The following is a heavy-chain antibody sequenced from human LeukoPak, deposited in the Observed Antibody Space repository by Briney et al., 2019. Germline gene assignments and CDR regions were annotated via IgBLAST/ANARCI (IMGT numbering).Heavy chain of an antibody. Sequence: GGSLSLSCAASGFTVSSNYMSWVRQAPGKGLEWVSVIYSGGSTYYADSVKGRFTISRDNSKNTLYLQMNSLRAEDTAVYYCAKVAEVGATGYYYYMDVWGKGTTVTISS. D-gene: IGHD1-26*01. CDR3: AKVAEVGATGYYYYMDV. J-gene: IGHJ6*03. CDR1: GFTVSSNY. CDR2: IYSGGST. V-gene: IGHV3-66*01.